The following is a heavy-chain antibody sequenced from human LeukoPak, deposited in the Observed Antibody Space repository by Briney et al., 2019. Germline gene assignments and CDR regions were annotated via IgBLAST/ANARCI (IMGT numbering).Heavy chain of an antibody. J-gene: IGHJ4*02. CDR1: GGSISSYY. Sequence: SETLSLTCTVSGGSISSYYWSWIRQPPGKGLEWIGYIYYSASTNYNPSLKSRVTISVDTSKNQFSLKLSSVTAADTAVYYCAGSYTYSIAAANFDYWGQGTLVTVSS. D-gene: IGHD6-13*01. V-gene: IGHV4-59*01. CDR3: AGSYTYSIAAANFDY. CDR2: IYYSAST.